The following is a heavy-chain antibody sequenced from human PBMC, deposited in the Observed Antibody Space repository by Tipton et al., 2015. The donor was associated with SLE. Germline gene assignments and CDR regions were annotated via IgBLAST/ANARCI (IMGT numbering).Heavy chain of an antibody. CDR2: SYNSENT. D-gene: IGHD3-22*01. CDR1: GGSISSGEYY. Sequence: TLSLTCTVSGGSISSGEYYWSWIRQPPGKGLEWIGYSYNSENTYNNPSLKSRLTISVDTSRNQFSLKLSSVTAADTAVYYCARDPSDTSGFYTYSFHLWGQGTPVTVSS. CDR3: ARDPSDTSGFYTYSFHL. V-gene: IGHV4-30-4*01. J-gene: IGHJ5*02.